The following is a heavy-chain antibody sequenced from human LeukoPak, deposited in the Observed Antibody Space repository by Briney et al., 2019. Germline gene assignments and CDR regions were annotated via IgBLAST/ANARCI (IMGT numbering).Heavy chain of an antibody. D-gene: IGHD3-10*01. CDR2: IYYSGST. Sequence: SETLSLTCTVSGDSISGSSYYWGWIRQPPGKGLEWIGSIYYSGSTYYNPSLKSRVTIPVDTSKNQFSLKLSSVTAADTAVYYCASLRASGRSKWGQGTLVTVSS. CDR3: ASLRASGRSK. V-gene: IGHV4-39*01. CDR1: GDSISGSSYY. J-gene: IGHJ4*02.